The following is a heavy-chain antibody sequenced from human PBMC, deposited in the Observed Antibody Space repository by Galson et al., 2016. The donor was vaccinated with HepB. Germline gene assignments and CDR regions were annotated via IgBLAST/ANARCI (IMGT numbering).Heavy chain of an antibody. J-gene: IGHJ5*02. CDR1: GGSISSSSYY. CDR3: ARGTAMVINWFDP. D-gene: IGHD5-18*01. CDR2: IHYTGST. V-gene: IGHV4-61*05. Sequence: ETLSLTCSVSGGSISSSSYYWGWIRQPPGKGLEWIGYIHYTGSTNYNPSLKSRVTISVDTSKNQFSLNLTSVTAADTAVYYCARGTAMVINWFDPWGQGTLVTVSS.